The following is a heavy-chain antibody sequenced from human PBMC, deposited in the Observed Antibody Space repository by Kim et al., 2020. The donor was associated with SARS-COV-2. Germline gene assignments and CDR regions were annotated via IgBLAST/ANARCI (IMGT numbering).Heavy chain of an antibody. CDR1: GYSFTSYW. J-gene: IGHJ4*02. D-gene: IGHD2-2*01. Sequence: GESLKISCKGSGYSFTSYWISWVRQMPGKGLEWMGRIDPSDSYTNYSPSFQGHVTISADKSISTAYLQWSSLKASDTAMYYCARQARYCSSTSCHNEDYWGQGTLVTVSS. V-gene: IGHV5-10-1*01. CDR2: IDPSDSYT. CDR3: ARQARYCSSTSCHNEDY.